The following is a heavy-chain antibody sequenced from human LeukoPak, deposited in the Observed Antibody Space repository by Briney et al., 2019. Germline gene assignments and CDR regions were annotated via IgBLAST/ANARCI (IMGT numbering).Heavy chain of an antibody. CDR2: ISAYNGNT. J-gene: IGHJ4*02. CDR3: AREREGYCSSTSCLGFLDY. V-gene: IGHV1-18*04. Sequence: GPVKVSCKASGYTFTSYGISWVRQAPGQGLEWMGWISAYNGNTNYAPKLQGRVTMTTDTSTSTAHMELRSLRSDDTAVYYCAREREGYCSSTSCLGFLDYWGQGTLVTVSS. D-gene: IGHD2-2*01. CDR1: GYTFTSYG.